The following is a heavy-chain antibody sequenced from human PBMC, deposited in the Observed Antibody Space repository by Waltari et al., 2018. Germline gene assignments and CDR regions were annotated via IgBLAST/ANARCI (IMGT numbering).Heavy chain of an antibody. CDR2: IRGSGGST. CDR3: AKHSVPTTVVTDYFDY. D-gene: IGHD4-17*01. V-gene: IGHV3-23*01. J-gene: IGHJ4*02. CDR1: GFTFSSYA. Sequence: EVQLLESGGGLVPPGGSLRLSCAASGFTFSSYAMRWVRQALGRGVEWDSAIRGSGGSTYYADSVKGRFTISRDNSKNTLYLQMNSLRAEDTAVYYCAKHSVPTTVVTDYFDYWGQGTLVTVSS.